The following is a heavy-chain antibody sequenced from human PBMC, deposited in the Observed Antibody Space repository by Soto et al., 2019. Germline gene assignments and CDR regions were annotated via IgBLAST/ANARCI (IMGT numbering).Heavy chain of an antibody. CDR3: ARVEVGLLWFGENSPYDY. J-gene: IGHJ4*02. V-gene: IGHV1-18*01. Sequence: ASVKVSCKASGYTFTSYGISWVRQAPGQGLEWMGWISAYNGNTNYAQKLQGRVTMTTDTSTSTAYMELRSLRSDDTAVYYCARVEVGLLWFGENSPYDYWGQGTLVTVS. CDR1: GYTFTSYG. CDR2: ISAYNGNT. D-gene: IGHD3-10*01.